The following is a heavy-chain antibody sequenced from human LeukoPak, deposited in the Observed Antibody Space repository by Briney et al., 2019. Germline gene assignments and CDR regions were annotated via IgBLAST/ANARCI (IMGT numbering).Heavy chain of an antibody. CDR3: ARGPFGSGSFLDY. V-gene: IGHV1-8*01. CDR2: MNPNSGDT. Sequence: ASVKVSCKASGYIFSSNDINWVRQAAGQGLEWMGWMNPNSGDTGYTQKFQGRGAMTRSTSITTAYMELSSLRSEDTAVYYCARGPFGSGSFLDYWGQGTLVTVSS. D-gene: IGHD3-10*01. CDR1: GYIFSSND. J-gene: IGHJ4*02.